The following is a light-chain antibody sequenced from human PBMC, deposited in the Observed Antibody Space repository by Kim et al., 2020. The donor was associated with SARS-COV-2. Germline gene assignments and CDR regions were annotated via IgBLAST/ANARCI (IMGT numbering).Light chain of an antibody. J-gene: IGLJ3*02. CDR3: AAWDDSLSGRV. Sequence: SGTPGQRLPISCSGINSNYVYWYQRLPGTAPKLLIYRNNHRPSGVPDRFSGSKSDTSASLAISGLRSDDEADYFCAAWDDSLSGRVFGGGTQLTVL. V-gene: IGLV1-47*01. CDR2: RNN. CDR1: NSNY.